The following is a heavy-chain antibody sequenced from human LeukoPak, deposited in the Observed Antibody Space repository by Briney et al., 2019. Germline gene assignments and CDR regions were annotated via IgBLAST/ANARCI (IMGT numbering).Heavy chain of an antibody. CDR1: GFTFSSYA. CDR3: AKALHGGRTGNCFDP. D-gene: IGHD4-23*01. J-gene: IGHJ5*02. V-gene: IGHV3-23*01. Sequence: GASLRLSCTTSGFTFSSYAMNWVRRAPGKGLEGVSVISGGGSSTYYGDSVKGRFTISRDNSKNTLYLQMNSLRAEDTAVYYCAKALHGGRTGNCFDPWGQGTLVTVSS. CDR2: ISGGGSST.